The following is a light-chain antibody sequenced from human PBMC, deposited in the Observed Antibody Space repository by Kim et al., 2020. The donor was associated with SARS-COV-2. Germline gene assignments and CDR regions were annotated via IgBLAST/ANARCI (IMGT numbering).Light chain of an antibody. V-gene: IGKV3-20*01. CDR3: HQYGSSPLT. J-gene: IGKJ4*01. CDR2: GAS. CDR1: QSVTSSY. Sequence: EIVLTQSPGTLSLSPGERATLSCRASQSVTSSYLAWYQQKPGQAPRLLIYGASSRATGIPDRFSGSGSGTDFTLTISRLEPEDFVVYYCHQYGSSPLTFGGGTKVDIK.